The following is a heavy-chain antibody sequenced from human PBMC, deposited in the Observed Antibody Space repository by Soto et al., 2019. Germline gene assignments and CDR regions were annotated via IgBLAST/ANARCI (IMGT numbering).Heavy chain of an antibody. CDR3: ARVLYCSGWYGSFDP. CDR1: GGSISSYY. D-gene: IGHD6-19*01. Sequence: QVQLQESGPGLVKPSETLSLTCTVSGGSISSYYWSWIRQPPGKGLEWIGYIYYSGSTNYNPSLKRRVTISVDTSKTQFALKLSSVTAADTAVYYCARVLYCSGWYGSFDPWGQGTLVTVSS. CDR2: IYYSGST. J-gene: IGHJ5*02. V-gene: IGHV4-59*01.